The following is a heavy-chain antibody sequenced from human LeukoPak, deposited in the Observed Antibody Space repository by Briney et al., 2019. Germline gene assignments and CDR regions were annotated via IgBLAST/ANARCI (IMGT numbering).Heavy chain of an antibody. CDR1: GFTFSSYA. Sequence: PGGSLRLSCAASGFTFSSYAMSWVRQAPGKGLEWVSAICGSGGSTYYADSVKGRFTISRDNSKNTLYLQMNSLRAEDTAVYYCAKGSLTYYYDSSGYYYFDYWGQGTLVTVSS. J-gene: IGHJ4*02. CDR3: AKGSLTYYYDSSGYYYFDY. CDR2: ICGSGGST. D-gene: IGHD3-22*01. V-gene: IGHV3-23*01.